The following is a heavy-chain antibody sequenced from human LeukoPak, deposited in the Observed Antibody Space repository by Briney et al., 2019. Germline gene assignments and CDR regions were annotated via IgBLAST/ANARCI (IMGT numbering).Heavy chain of an antibody. V-gene: IGHV1-2*02. D-gene: IGHD3-9*01. Sequence: ASVKVSCKASGYTFTGYYMHWVRQAPGQGLEWMGWINPNSGGTNYAQKFRGRVAMTRDTSISTAYMELSRLRSDDTAVYYCAREGRPHYDILTGYTYYYYGMDVWGQGTTVTVSS. CDR3: AREGRPHYDILTGYTYYYYGMDV. CDR2: INPNSGGT. J-gene: IGHJ6*02. CDR1: GYTFTGYY.